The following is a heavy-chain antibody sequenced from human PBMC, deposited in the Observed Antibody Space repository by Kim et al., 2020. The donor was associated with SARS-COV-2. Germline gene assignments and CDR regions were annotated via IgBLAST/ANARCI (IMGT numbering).Heavy chain of an antibody. CDR1: GYRFSIFG. CDR2: ISASNGNT. CDR3: ARAGAEVTMINDF. D-gene: IGHD3-22*01. V-gene: IGHV1-18*01. J-gene: IGHJ4*02. Sequence: ASVKVSCKAFGYRFSIFGVTWVRQAPGQGLEWMGWISASNGNTNYAEKFQGRVTLTTDTSTSTAHMELTTLRSDDTAMYYCARAGAEVTMINDFWGQGTLVTVSS.